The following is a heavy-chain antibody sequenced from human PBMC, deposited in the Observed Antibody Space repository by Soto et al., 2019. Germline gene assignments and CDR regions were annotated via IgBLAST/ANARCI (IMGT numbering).Heavy chain of an antibody. CDR1: GYTFTSYA. V-gene: IGHV1-3*01. Sequence: QVQLVQSGAEVKKPGASVKAPCKASGYTFTSYAMHWVRQAPGQRLEWMGWINAGNGNTKYSQKFQGRVTITRDTSASTAYMELSSLRSEDTAVYYCARGGSLYWYFDLWGRGTLVTVSS. J-gene: IGHJ2*01. D-gene: IGHD1-26*01. CDR2: INAGNGNT. CDR3: ARGGSLYWYFDL.